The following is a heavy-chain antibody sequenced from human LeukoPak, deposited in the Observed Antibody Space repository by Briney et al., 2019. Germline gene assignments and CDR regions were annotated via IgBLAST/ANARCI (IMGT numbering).Heavy chain of an antibody. CDR3: ARPTYYYERGAFDI. CDR1: GYSISSGYY. CDR2: IYHSGST. D-gene: IGHD3-22*01. Sequence: SETLSLTCAVSGYSISSGYYWGWIRQPPRKGLEWIGSIYHSGSTYYNPSLKSRVTISVDTSKNQFSLKLSSVTAADTAVYYCARPTYYYERGAFDIWGQGTMVTVSS. J-gene: IGHJ3*02. V-gene: IGHV4-38-2*01.